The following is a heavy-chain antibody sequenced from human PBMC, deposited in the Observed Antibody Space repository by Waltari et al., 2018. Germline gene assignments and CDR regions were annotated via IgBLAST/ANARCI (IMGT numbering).Heavy chain of an antibody. D-gene: IGHD2-15*01. CDR3: ARRVGYCSGGSCYSRFDP. V-gene: IGHV4-34*01. J-gene: IGHJ5*02. CDR2: INQSGST. CDR1: GGSFRGYY. Sequence: QVQLQQWGAGLLKPSETLSLTCAVYGGSFRGYYWSWIRQPPGKGLEWIGEINQSGSTNYNPSLKSRVTRSVDTSKNQFSLKLSSVTAADTAVYYCARRVGYCSGGSCYSRFDPWGQGTLVTVSS.